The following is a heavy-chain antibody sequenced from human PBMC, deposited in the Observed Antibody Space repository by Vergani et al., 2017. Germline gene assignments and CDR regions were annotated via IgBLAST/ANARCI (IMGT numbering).Heavy chain of an antibody. J-gene: IGHJ6*02. CDR2: TYYRSKWYN. D-gene: IGHD4-23*01. Sequence: QVQLQQSGPGLVKPSQTLSLTCAISGDSVSSNSAAWNWIRQSPSRGLEWLGRTYYRSKWYNDYAVSVKSRITINPDTSKNQFSLQLNSVTPEDTAVYYCARVLLGSPVVPQYGMDVWGQGTTVTVSS. V-gene: IGHV6-1*01. CDR1: GDSVSSNSAA. CDR3: ARVLLGSPVVPQYGMDV.